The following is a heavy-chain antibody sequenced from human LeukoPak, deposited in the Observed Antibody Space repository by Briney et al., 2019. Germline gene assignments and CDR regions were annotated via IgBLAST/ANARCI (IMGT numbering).Heavy chain of an antibody. Sequence: GGSLRLSCAASGFTFSSYVMSWVRQAPGKGLEWVSAISGSGGSTYYADSVKGRFTISRDNSKNTLYLQMNSLRAEDTAVYYCAKIFKTMIVVVITTYYFDYWGQGTLVTVSS. CDR1: GFTFSSYV. CDR3: AKIFKTMIVVVITTYYFDY. J-gene: IGHJ4*02. CDR2: ISGSGGST. V-gene: IGHV3-23*01. D-gene: IGHD3-22*01.